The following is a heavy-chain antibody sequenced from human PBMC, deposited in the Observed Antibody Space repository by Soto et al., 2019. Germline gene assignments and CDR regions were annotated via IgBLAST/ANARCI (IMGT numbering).Heavy chain of an antibody. Sequence: PSETLSLTCTVSGGSISSSSFHWGWIRQPPGKGLEWIGSIYYSGSTYYSPSLKSRVTISVDTSKNQFSLKLSSVTAADTAVYYCAGTRGYCSGGSCPTVVDYWGQGTLVTVS. V-gene: IGHV4-39*01. D-gene: IGHD2-15*01. CDR3: AGTRGYCSGGSCPTVVDY. CDR1: GGSISSSSFH. J-gene: IGHJ4*02. CDR2: IYYSGST.